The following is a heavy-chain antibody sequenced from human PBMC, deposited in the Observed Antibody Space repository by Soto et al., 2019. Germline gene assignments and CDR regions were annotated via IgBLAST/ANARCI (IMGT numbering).Heavy chain of an antibody. CDR3: ARDLNNYDTRGWVGFGY. D-gene: IGHD3-9*01. CDR2: ISPYNGNK. J-gene: IGHJ4*02. V-gene: IGHV1-18*01. Sequence: ASVKVACKAFGYSLATYGSSWGLQTPGQGLEWMGWISPYNGNKDYAKKVQGRVTMTTDTSTRTAYMELRNMRSDDTAVYYCARDLNNYDTRGWVGFGYRGQGTLGTVSS. CDR1: GYSLATYG.